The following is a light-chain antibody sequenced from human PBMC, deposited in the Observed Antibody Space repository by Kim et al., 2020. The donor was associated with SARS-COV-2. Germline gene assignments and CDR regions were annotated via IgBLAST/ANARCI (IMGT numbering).Light chain of an antibody. Sequence: QSALTQPPSVSGSPGQSVTISCTGTSSDVGGYDHVSWFQQQPGKVPKVLIFEVDKRPSGVPARFSGSKSGNTASLIVSGLQAEDEAQYFCSSYAGNFVIFGGGTQLTVL. CDR3: SSYAGNFVI. CDR1: SSDVGGYDH. CDR2: EVD. V-gene: IGLV2-8*01. J-gene: IGLJ2*01.